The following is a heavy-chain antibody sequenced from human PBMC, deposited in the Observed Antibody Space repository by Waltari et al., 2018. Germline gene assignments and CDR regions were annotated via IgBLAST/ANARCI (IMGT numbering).Heavy chain of an antibody. CDR2: VIPIVGTA. J-gene: IGHJ5*02. CDR1: GRTFSSYA. D-gene: IGHD6-13*01. Sequence: QVQLVQSGAEVKKPGSSVKVSCKASGRTFSSYAISWVRQAPGQGLAWMGGVIPIVGTANDAQKFQGRVTITADKSTSTAYMELSSLRSEDTAVYDCARVLGYSSSWYWDNWFDPWGQGTLVTVSS. CDR3: ARVLGYSSSWYWDNWFDP. V-gene: IGHV1-69*14.